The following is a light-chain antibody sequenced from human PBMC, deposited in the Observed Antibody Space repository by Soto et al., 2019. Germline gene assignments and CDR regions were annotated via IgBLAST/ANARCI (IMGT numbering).Light chain of an antibody. V-gene: IGKV3-15*01. J-gene: IGKJ4*01. CDR3: QQSNNWPPLT. Sequence: EIVMTQSPATLSVSPGETATLSCRASQSVAGNLAWYQQKPGQPPRLLIYGVSTRATGVPARFRGSGSETDFSLTISSLQIEDFALYYCQQSNNWPPLTFGGGTKVEIK. CDR2: GVS. CDR1: QSVAGN.